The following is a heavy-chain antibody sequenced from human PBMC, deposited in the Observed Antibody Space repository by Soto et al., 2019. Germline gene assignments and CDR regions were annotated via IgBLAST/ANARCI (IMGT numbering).Heavy chain of an antibody. CDR3: AKEMTPGYYHGMDV. Sequence: PGGSLRLSCAASGFTISNYDMHWVRQAPGKGLEWVAVISYDGSNKYYADSVKGRFTISRDNSKNTLNLQMNSLTAEDTAVYYCAKEMTPGYYHGMDVWGQGTPVTVSS. J-gene: IGHJ6*02. D-gene: IGHD4-17*01. V-gene: IGHV3-30*18. CDR2: ISYDGSNK. CDR1: GFTISNYD.